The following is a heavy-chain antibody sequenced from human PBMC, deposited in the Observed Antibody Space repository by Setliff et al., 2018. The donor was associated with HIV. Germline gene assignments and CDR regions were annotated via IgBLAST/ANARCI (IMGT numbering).Heavy chain of an antibody. V-gene: IGHV4-59*12. CDR2: IYYSGST. J-gene: IGHJ4*02. D-gene: IGHD6-13*01. CDR1: GVSITSYY. CDR3: AREQQLALDY. Sequence: SETLSLTCTVSGVSITSYYWNWIRQPPGKGLEWIGYIYYSGSTNYNPSLKSRVTISVDTSKNQFTLRLSSVTAADTAVYYCAREQQLALDYWGQGTLVTVLL.